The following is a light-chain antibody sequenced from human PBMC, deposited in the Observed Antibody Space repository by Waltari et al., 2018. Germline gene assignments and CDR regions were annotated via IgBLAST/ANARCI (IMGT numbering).Light chain of an antibody. CDR1: SNDVGGYNY. CDR3: TSYATGSSYI. CDR2: DVS. Sequence: QSALTQPASVSGSPGQSITISCTGTSNDVGGYNYVSWYQQHPGKAPKLMIYDVSDRPSVVSNRFSGSKSGNTASLTISGLQAEDEAEYYCTSYATGSSYIFGGGTKVTVL. V-gene: IGLV2-14*03. J-gene: IGLJ1*01.